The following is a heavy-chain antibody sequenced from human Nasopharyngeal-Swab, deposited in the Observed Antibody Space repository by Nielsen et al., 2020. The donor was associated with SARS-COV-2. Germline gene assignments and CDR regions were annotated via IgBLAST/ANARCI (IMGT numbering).Heavy chain of an antibody. CDR3: ARQAGIVVADGPFEDV. Sequence: GASLKISCEGFGYNFNNYWIAWARQMPEKGVEWMGIIYPGDSDIRYSPSFQGQATLSADKSINTAYLQWSSLKASDTAMYYCARQAGIVVADGPFEDVWGQGTTVTVSS. J-gene: IGHJ6*02. D-gene: IGHD6-19*01. V-gene: IGHV5-51*01. CDR1: GYNFNNYW. CDR2: IYPGDSDI.